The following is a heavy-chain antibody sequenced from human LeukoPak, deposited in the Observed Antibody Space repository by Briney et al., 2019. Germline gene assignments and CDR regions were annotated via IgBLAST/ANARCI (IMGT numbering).Heavy chain of an antibody. Sequence: TGGSLRLSCAASGFTFDDYAMHWVRQAPGKGLEWVSGISWNSGSIGYADSVKGRFTISRDNAKNSLYLQMNSLRAEDMALYYCAKDMVRLRTVIPLYYFDYWGQGTLVTVSS. CDR3: AKDMVRLRTVIPLYYFDY. CDR1: GFTFDDYA. D-gene: IGHD4-17*01. V-gene: IGHV3-9*03. CDR2: ISWNSGSI. J-gene: IGHJ4*02.